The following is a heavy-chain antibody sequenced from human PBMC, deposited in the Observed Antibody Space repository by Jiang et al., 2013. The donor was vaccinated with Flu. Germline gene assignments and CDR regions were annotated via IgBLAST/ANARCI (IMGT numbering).Heavy chain of an antibody. V-gene: IGHV1-69*01. CDR3: ARGGGYCSGGSCYSGWFDP. Sequence: GAEVKKPGSSVKVSCKASGGTFSSYAISWVRQAPGQGLEWMGGIIPIFGTANYAQKFQGRVTITADESTSTAYMELSSLRSEDTAVYYCARGGGYCSGGSCYSGWFDPWGQGTLVTVSS. J-gene: IGHJ5*02. CDR2: IIPIFGTA. CDR1: GGTFSSYA. D-gene: IGHD2-15*01.